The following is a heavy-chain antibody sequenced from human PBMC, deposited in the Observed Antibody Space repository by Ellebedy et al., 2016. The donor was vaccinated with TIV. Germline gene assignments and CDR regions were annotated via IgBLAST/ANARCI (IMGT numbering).Heavy chain of an antibody. CDR1: GFTFSSYW. D-gene: IGHD6-13*01. CDR2: IKQDGSEK. V-gene: IGHV3-7*01. CDR3: ARGPDPGIAAAPPSYYYYGMDV. J-gene: IGHJ6*02. Sequence: PGGSLRLSCAASGFTFSSYWMSWVRQAPGKGLECVANIKQDGSEKYYVDSVKGRFTISRDNAKNSLYLQMNSLRAEDTAVYYCARGPDPGIAAAPPSYYYYGMDVWGQGTTVTVSS.